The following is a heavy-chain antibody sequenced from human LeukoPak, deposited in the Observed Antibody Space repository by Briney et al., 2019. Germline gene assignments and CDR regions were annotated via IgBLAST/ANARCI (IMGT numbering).Heavy chain of an antibody. CDR3: ARVGMATRNRVDS. Sequence: SQTLSLTCTVSGGSVVKSSYYWTWIRQPAGKGLEWIGRIYSGGSANYNPSFRSRVTISLDASKNQFSLNLTTVTAADTAVYYCARVGMATRNRVDSWGQGTPVTVSS. CDR2: IYSGGSA. D-gene: IGHD5-12*01. J-gene: IGHJ5*01. V-gene: IGHV4-61*02. CDR1: GGSVVKSSYY.